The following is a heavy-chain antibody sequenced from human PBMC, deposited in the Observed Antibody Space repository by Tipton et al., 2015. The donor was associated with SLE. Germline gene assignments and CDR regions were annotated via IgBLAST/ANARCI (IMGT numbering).Heavy chain of an antibody. CDR1: GFSFSSYG. D-gene: IGHD1-26*01. V-gene: IGHV3-30*02. J-gene: IGHJ4*02. Sequence: SGFSFSSYGVHWVRQAPGKGLEWVAFIRYDESNKNYADSVKGRFTISRDNSKNTLYLQMNSLRAEDTAVYYCARWDIVGTTTLDYWGQGTLVTVSS. CDR2: IRYDESNK. CDR3: ARWDIVGTTTLDY.